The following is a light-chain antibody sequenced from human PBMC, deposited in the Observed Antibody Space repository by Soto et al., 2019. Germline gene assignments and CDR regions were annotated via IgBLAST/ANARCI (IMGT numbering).Light chain of an antibody. CDR1: QSVSSY. J-gene: IGKJ2*01. CDR2: DAS. CDR3: QQRSNWPPLYT. Sequence: EIVLTQSPATLSLSPGERATLSCRASQSVSSYLAWYQQKPGQAPRLLIYDASNRATGLPARFSGRGSGTDFTLTIRSLEPEDFAVYYCQQRSNWPPLYTFGQGTKLEIK. V-gene: IGKV3-11*01.